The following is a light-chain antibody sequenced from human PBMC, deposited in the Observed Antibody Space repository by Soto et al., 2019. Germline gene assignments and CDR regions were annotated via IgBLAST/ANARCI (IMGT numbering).Light chain of an antibody. J-gene: IGKJ4*01. CDR2: DAT. CDR3: QQRSKWPVT. V-gene: IGKV3-11*01. Sequence: EIVLTQSPVTLSLSPGERATLSCRASQSVNSYLAWYQQKPGQAPRLLIYDATSRGTGIPARFSGSGSGTDFTLTISSLEPEDFAVYYCQQRSKWPVTFGGGTKVEIK. CDR1: QSVNSY.